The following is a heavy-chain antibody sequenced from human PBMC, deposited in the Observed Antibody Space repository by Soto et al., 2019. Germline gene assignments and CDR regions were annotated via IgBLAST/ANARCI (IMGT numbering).Heavy chain of an antibody. V-gene: IGHV4-31*03. D-gene: IGHD1-1*01. Sequence: SETLSLTCTVSGGSIISCGYYWSWIRQHPGKGLEWIGYIYYSGSTYYNPSLKSRVTISVDTSKNQFSLKLSSVTAADTAVYYCARDQGLNWKGYYGLDVWGQGTTVSGSS. CDR3: ARDQGLNWKGYYGLDV. CDR1: GGSIISCGYY. J-gene: IGHJ6*02. CDR2: IYYSGST.